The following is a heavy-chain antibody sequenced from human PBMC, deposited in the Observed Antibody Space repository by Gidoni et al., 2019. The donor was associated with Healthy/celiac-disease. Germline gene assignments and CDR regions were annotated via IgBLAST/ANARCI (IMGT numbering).Heavy chain of an antibody. CDR3: AKDMGEGATMAGDY. V-gene: IGHV3-9*01. CDR1: GFTFDDYA. CDR2: ISWNSGSI. J-gene: IGHJ4*02. Sequence: EVQLVESGGGLVQPGRSLRLSCAASGFTFDDYAMHWVRQAPGKGLGWVSGISWNSGSIGYADSVKGRFTISRDNAKNSLYLQMNSLRAEDTALYYCAKDMGEGATMAGDYWGQGTLVTVSS. D-gene: IGHD5-12*01.